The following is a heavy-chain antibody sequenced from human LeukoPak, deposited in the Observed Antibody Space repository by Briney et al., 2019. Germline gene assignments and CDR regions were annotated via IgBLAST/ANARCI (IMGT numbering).Heavy chain of an antibody. V-gene: IGHV4-59*04. Sequence: SETLSLTCTVSGGSISSYYWSWIRQPPGKGLEWIGNTYYGGNTYYNPSLKSRVTISVDTSKNQFSLELNSVTAADTAVYYCAAAFDYWGQGTLVTVSS. CDR2: TYYGGNT. D-gene: IGHD6-25*01. CDR1: GGSISSYY. J-gene: IGHJ4*02. CDR3: AAAFDY.